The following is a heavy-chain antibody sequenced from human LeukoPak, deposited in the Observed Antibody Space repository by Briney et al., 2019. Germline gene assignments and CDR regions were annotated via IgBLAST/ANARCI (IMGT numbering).Heavy chain of an antibody. CDR3: ARQGYYDSGNWYYFDY. CDR2: IIPILGIA. J-gene: IGHJ4*02. D-gene: IGHD3-22*01. Sequence: ASVKVSCKASGGTFSSCAISWVRQAPGQGLEWMGRIIPILGIANYAQKFQGRVTITADKSTSTAYMELSSLRSEDTAVYYCARQGYYDSGNWYYFDYWGQGTLVTVSS. CDR1: GGTFSSCA. V-gene: IGHV1-69*04.